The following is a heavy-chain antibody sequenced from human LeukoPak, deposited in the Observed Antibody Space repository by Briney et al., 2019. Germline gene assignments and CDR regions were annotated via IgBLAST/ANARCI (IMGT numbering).Heavy chain of an antibody. V-gene: IGHV3-30*18. CDR2: ISYDGSNK. D-gene: IGHD6-13*01. CDR3: AKGQEGIEAAGSDY. J-gene: IGHJ4*02. Sequence: GRSLRLSCAASGFTFSSYGMHWVRQAPGEGLEWVAVISYDGSNKYYADSVKGRFTISRDNSKNTLYLQMNSLRAEDTAVYYCAKGQEGIEAAGSDYWGQGTLVTVSS. CDR1: GFTFSSYG.